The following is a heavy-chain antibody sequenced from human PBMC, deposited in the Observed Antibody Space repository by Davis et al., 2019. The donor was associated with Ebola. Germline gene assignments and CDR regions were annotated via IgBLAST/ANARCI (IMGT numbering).Heavy chain of an antibody. D-gene: IGHD1-7*01. CDR1: GASISSYY. CDR3: ARESRGWNYGTGAYYYYGMDV. V-gene: IGHV4-59*01. Sequence: SETLSLTCTVSGASISSYYWSWIRQPPGKGPEWIGYIYYSGSTNYNPSLKSRVTISVDTSKNQFSLKLSSVTAADTAVYYCARESRGWNYGTGAYYYYGMDVWGQGTTVTVSS. CDR2: IYYSGST. J-gene: IGHJ6*02.